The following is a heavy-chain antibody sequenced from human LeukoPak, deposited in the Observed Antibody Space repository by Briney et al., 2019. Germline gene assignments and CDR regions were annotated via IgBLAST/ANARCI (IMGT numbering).Heavy chain of an antibody. Sequence: PSETLSLTCTVSGGSISSHYWSWIRQPPGKGLEWIGYIYYSWSTNYNPSLKSRVTISVDTSKNQFSLKLSSVTAADTAVYYCARGLSNYGDYYYYYYMDVWGKGTTVTVSS. CDR1: GGSISSHY. V-gene: IGHV4-59*11. CDR2: IYYSWST. CDR3: ARGLSNYGDYYYYYYMDV. J-gene: IGHJ6*03. D-gene: IGHD4-11*01.